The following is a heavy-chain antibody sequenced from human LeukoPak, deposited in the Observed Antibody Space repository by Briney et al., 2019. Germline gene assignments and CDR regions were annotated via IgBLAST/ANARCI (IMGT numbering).Heavy chain of an antibody. D-gene: IGHD6-19*01. CDR1: GGSISSSSYY. Sequence: SETLSLTCTVSGGSISSSSYYWGWIRQPPGKGLEWFGSIYYSGSTYYNPSLKSRVTISVDTSKNQFSLKLSSVTAADTAVYYCASGYSGYSSGWYEVYWGQGTLVTVSS. J-gene: IGHJ4*02. V-gene: IGHV4-39*01. CDR2: IYYSGST. CDR3: ASGYSGYSSGWYEVY.